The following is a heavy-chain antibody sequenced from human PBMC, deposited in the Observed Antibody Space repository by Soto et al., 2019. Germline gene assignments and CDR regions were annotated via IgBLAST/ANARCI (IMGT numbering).Heavy chain of an antibody. CDR3: ARGMGRYYCDY. CDR1: TASLSSGNYY. CDR2: IYYSGST. J-gene: IGHJ4*02. Sequence: QVQLQESGPGLVKPSQTLSLTCTVSTASLSSGNYYWTWIRQHPGKGLEWIGYIYYSGSTYYNPSLESRVTISVDTSMNQFSLKLSSVTAADTAMYYCARGMGRYYCDYWGQGTLVTVSS. D-gene: IGHD1-26*01. V-gene: IGHV4-31*03.